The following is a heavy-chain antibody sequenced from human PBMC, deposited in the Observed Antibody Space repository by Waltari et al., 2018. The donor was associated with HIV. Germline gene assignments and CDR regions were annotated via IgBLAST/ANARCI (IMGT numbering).Heavy chain of an antibody. Sequence: EVQLVESGGGLVQPGVSLRLSCAASGFSFSSSSMNWVRQAPGKGLEWVAFISSTSSIIYYADSVKGRFTISRDNAKNLLYLQMNSLRDEDTAIYYCARHRQQLVLYDAFDMWGQGSMVTVSS. CDR3: ARHRQQLVLYDAFDM. D-gene: IGHD6-13*01. CDR2: ISSTSSII. J-gene: IGHJ3*02. CDR1: GFSFSSSS. V-gene: IGHV3-48*02.